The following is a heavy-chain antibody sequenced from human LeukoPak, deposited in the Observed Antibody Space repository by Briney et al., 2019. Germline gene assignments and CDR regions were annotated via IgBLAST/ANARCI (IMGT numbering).Heavy chain of an antibody. CDR1: GFTFSTSW. D-gene: IGHD4-17*01. J-gene: IGHJ4*02. CDR3: ARVEDHDYGDYYFDY. V-gene: IGHV3-7*01. CDR2: INGDGSKI. Sequence: GGSLRLSCAASGFTFSTSWMTWVRQAPGKGLEWVASINGDGSKIHYVDSVKGRFTISRDNAKDSLYLQMNSLRAEDTAVYYCARVEDHDYGDYYFDYWGQGTLVTVSS.